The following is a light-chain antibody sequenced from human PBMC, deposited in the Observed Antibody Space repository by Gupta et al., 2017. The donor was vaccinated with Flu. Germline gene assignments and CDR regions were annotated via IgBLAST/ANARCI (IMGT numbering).Light chain of an antibody. J-gene: IGLJ3*02. CDR2: GNS. V-gene: IGLV1-40*01. CDR3: QSYDSSLSGWV. CDR1: SSNIGAGYD. Sequence: SVLTPPPSVSLAPGPRVTISCTGSSSNIGAGYDVHWYQQLPGTAPKLLIYGNSNRPSGVPDRFSGSKSGTSASLAITGLQAEDEADDYCQSYDSSLSGWVFGGGTKLTVL.